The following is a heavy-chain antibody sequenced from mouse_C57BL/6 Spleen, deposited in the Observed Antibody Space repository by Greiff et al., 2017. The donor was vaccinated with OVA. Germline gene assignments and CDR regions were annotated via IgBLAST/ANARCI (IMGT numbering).Heavy chain of an antibody. CDR3: ARGLRGYYFDY. J-gene: IGHJ2*01. Sequence: QVQLQQPGPELVKPGASVKLSCKASGYTFTSYWMHWVKQRPGQGLEWIGNINPSNGGTNYNEKFKSKATLTVDKSSSTAYMQLSSLTSEDSAVYFCARGLRGYYFDYWGQGTTLTVSS. CDR2: INPSNGGT. CDR1: GYTFTSYW. V-gene: IGHV1-53*01.